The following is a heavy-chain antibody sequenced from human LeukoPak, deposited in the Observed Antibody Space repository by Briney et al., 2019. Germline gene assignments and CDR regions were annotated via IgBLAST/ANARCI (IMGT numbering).Heavy chain of an antibody. D-gene: IGHD3-22*01. J-gene: IGHJ4*02. CDR2: VQEDGSYK. Sequence: PGGSLRLSCAASGFTFSNYWMSWVCQAPGKGLEWVAHVQEDGSYKYYVDSVKGRLTISRDNGKNSLYLQMNSLRAEDTAVYYCARVIVDSSGYYRFSYFDDWGQGTLVTVSS. CDR3: ARVIVDSSGYYRFSYFDD. CDR1: GFTFSNYW. V-gene: IGHV3-7*01.